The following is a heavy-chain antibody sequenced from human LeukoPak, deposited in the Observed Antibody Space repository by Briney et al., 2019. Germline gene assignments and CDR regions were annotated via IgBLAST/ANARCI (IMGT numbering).Heavy chain of an antibody. Sequence: GWALTLSCAASGFTFRSYLMSWVRPAPGKGVAWVANIKQYGSEKYYVDSVKGRFTISRDNAKNSLHLQINSLRAEDTAIYYCVRGRERVASTNNWFDPWGHGTLVTVSS. CDR2: IKQYGSEK. CDR1: GFTFRSYL. D-gene: IGHD2-15*01. CDR3: VRGRERVASTNNWFDP. V-gene: IGHV3-7*04. J-gene: IGHJ5*02.